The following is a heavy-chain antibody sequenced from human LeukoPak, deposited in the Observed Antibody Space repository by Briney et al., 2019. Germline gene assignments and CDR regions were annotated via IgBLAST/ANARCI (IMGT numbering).Heavy chain of an antibody. Sequence: GGSLRLSCAASGFTFSNAWMSWVRQAPGKGLEWVSYISSSSSYTNYADSVKGRFTISRDNAKNSLYLQMNSLRAEDTAVYYCARDNGDGSGSNWFDPWGQGTLVTVSS. CDR2: ISSSSSYT. CDR3: ARDNGDGSGSNWFDP. D-gene: IGHD3-10*01. CDR1: GFTFSNAW. J-gene: IGHJ5*02. V-gene: IGHV3-11*05.